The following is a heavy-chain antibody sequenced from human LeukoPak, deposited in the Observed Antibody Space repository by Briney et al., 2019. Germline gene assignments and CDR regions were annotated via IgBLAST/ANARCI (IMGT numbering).Heavy chain of an antibody. Sequence: SVKVSCKASGGTFSKYSISWVRQRPGQGLEWMGGIIPIFGTANYAQKFQGRVTITADESTSTAYMELSSLRSEDTAVYYCARGIAVAGTVGSYYFDYWGQGTLVTVSS. CDR2: IIPIFGTA. CDR3: ARGIAVAGTVGSYYFDY. V-gene: IGHV1-69*13. J-gene: IGHJ4*02. CDR1: GGTFSKYS. D-gene: IGHD6-19*01.